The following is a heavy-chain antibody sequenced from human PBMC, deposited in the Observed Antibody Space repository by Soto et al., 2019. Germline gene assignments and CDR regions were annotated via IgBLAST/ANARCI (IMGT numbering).Heavy chain of an antibody. CDR1: GFTFSNYA. V-gene: IGHV3-23*01. D-gene: IGHD4-17*01. CDR2: ISGSGGST. Sequence: EVQLLESRGGLVQPGGSLRLTCAASGFTFSNYAMSWVRQAPGKGLEWVSAISGSGGSTYYADSVKGRFTISRDNSKNTLYLQMNSLRAEDTAVYYCVGRGPTLTTYETRNDFDYCSQGTLVTVSS. CDR3: VGRGPTLTTYETRNDFDY. J-gene: IGHJ4*02.